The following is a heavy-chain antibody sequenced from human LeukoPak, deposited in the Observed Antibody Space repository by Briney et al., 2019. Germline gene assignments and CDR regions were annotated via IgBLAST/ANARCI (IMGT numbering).Heavy chain of an antibody. CDR1: GFTFSSYW. Sequence: PGGSLRLSCAASGFTFSSYWMSWVRQAPGKGLEWVSAISGSGGSTYYADSVKGRFTISRDNSKNTLYLQMNSLRAEDTAVYYCAKGWYYYDSSGYYLFDYWGQGTLVTVSS. V-gene: IGHV3-23*01. J-gene: IGHJ4*02. D-gene: IGHD3-22*01. CDR3: AKGWYYYDSSGYYLFDY. CDR2: ISGSGGST.